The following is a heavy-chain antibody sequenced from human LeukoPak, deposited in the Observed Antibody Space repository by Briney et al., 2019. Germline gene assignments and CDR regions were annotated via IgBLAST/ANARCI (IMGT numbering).Heavy chain of an antibody. CDR1: GFTFSSYW. CDR2: IKQDGSEK. V-gene: IGHV3-7*03. Sequence: GGSLRLSCAASGFTFSSYWMSWVRQAPGKGLEWVANIKQDGSEKNYVDSVKGRFTISRDNSKNTLYLQMNSLRAEDTAVYYCAKSDYYDSSGHPSSFEYWGQGTLVTVSS. J-gene: IGHJ4*02. D-gene: IGHD3-22*01. CDR3: AKSDYYDSSGHPSSFEY.